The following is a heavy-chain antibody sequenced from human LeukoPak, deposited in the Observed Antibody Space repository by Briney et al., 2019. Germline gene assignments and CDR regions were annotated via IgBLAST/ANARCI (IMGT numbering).Heavy chain of an antibody. CDR2: SRSKAYGGTT. CDR1: GFTFGDYA. V-gene: IGHV3-49*04. D-gene: IGHD4-23*01. CDR3: TRRTTVVTLGVGGGFDY. Sequence: GGSLRLSCTASGFTFGDYAMSWVRQAPGKGLEWVGFSRSKAYGGTTEYAASVKGRFTISRDDSKSIAYLQMNSLKTEDTAVYYCTRRTTVVTLGVGGGFDYWGQGTLVTVSS. J-gene: IGHJ4*02.